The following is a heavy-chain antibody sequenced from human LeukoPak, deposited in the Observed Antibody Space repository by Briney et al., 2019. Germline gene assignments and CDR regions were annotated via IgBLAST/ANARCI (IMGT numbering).Heavy chain of an antibody. J-gene: IGHJ4*02. CDR2: INPNSGGT. Sequence: ASVKVSCKASGYTLTGYYMHWVRQAPGQGLEWMGWINPNSGGTNYAQKFQGRVTMTRDTSISTAYMELSRLRSDDTAVYYCARDLGYYDVWSGYYTGGTGFDYWGQGTLVTVSS. V-gene: IGHV1-2*02. CDR1: GYTLTGYY. D-gene: IGHD3-3*01. CDR3: ARDLGYYDVWSGYYTGGTGFDY.